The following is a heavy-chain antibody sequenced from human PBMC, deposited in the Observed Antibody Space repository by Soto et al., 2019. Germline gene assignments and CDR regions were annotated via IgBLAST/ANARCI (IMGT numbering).Heavy chain of an antibody. CDR2: IYNSGVT. Sequence: PSETLSLTCAVSGASISSGGYYWGWIRQHPGKGLEWIGYIYNSGVTYYNAPLKSRATISVDTSTNQFSLKLSSVTAADTAVYYCARDGTVPYGMDVWGQGTTVTVS. CDR1: GASISSGGYY. J-gene: IGHJ6*02. D-gene: IGHD1-26*01. V-gene: IGHV4-31*11. CDR3: ARDGTVPYGMDV.